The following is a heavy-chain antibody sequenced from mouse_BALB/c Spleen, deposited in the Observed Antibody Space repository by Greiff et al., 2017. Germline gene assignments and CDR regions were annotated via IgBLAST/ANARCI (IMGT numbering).Heavy chain of an antibody. CDR1: GFAFSSYD. CDR2: ISSGGGST. CDR3: AREEKSLYAMDY. J-gene: IGHJ4*01. V-gene: IGHV5-12-1*01. Sequence: EVQRVESGGGLVKPGGSLKLSCAASGFAFSSYDMSWVRQTPEKRLEWVAYISSGGGSTYYPDTVKGRFTISRDNAKNTLYLQMSSLKSEDTAMYYCAREEKSLYAMDYWGQGTSVTVSS.